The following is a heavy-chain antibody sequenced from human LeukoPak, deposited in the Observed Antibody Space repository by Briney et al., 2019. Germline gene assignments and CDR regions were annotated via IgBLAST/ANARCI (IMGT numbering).Heavy chain of an antibody. CDR2: IYHSGST. D-gene: IGHD6-6*01. V-gene: IGHV4-4*02. CDR1: GGSISSSNW. Sequence: SETLSLTCAVSGGSISSSNWWSWVRQPPGKGLEWIGEIYHSGSTNYNPSLKSRVTISVDKSKNQFSLKLSSVTAADTAVYYCARVGVHSSSSGPRDPRFFDYWGQGTLVTVSS. J-gene: IGHJ4*02. CDR3: ARVGVHSSSSGPRDPRFFDY.